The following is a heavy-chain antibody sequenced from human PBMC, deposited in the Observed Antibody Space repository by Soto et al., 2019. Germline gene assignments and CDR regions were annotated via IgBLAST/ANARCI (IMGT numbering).Heavy chain of an antibody. J-gene: IGHJ4*02. V-gene: IGHV3-23*01. CDR2: ISGGGNDR. CDR1: GFPFSSYA. CDR3: ARSLFMVAPDSQPFDY. Sequence: PGGSLRLSCGASGFPFSSYAMSWVRQTPEGGLGWVAAISGGGNDRYYADCVQGRFTFSRDKSRNILYLHMTSLRADDTAMDFCARSLFMVAPDSQPFDYCGQGTLVTVSS. D-gene: IGHD3-22*01.